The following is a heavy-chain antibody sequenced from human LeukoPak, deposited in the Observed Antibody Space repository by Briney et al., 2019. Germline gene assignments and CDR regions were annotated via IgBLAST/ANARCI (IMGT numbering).Heavy chain of an antibody. J-gene: IGHJ4*02. D-gene: IGHD5-12*01. CDR3: AMYSGYDFSVDY. CDR1: GGSISSSSYY. CDR2: IYYSGST. V-gene: IGHV4-39*07. Sequence: SETPSLTCTVSGGSISSSSYYWGWIRQPPGKGLEWIGSIYYSGSTYYNPSLKSRVTISVDTSKNQFSLKLSSVTAADTAVYYCAMYSGYDFSVDYWGQGTLVTVSS.